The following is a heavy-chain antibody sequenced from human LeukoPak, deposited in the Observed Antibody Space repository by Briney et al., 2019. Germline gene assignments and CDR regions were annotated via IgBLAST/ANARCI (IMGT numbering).Heavy chain of an antibody. V-gene: IGHV4-39*01. CDR1: GGSISSSSYY. Sequence: SETLSLTCTVSGGSISSSSYYWGWIRQPPGKGLEWIGTIYYSGSTYYNPSLTSRVTISVDTSKNQFSLKLSSVTAADTAVYYCARHKDYYYSYMDVWGKGTTVTISS. CDR2: IYYSGST. J-gene: IGHJ6*03. CDR3: ARHKDYYYSYMDV.